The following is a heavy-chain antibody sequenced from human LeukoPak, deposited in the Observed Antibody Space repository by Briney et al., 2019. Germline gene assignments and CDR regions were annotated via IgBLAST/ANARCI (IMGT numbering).Heavy chain of an antibody. V-gene: IGHV1-18*01. J-gene: IGHJ4*02. CDR3: ARERASGGATDY. CDR2: ISAYNGNT. CDR1: GYTFTSYG. D-gene: IGHD3-16*01. Sequence: ASVTVSCKASGYTFTSYGISWVRQAPGQGLEWMRWISAYNGNTNYAQKLQGRVTMTTDTSTSTAYMELRSLRSDDTAVYYCARERASGGATDYWGQGTLVTVSS.